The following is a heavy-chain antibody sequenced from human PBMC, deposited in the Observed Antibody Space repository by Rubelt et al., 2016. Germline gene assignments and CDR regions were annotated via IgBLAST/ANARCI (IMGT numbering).Heavy chain of an antibody. J-gene: IGHJ4*02. V-gene: IGHV3-30*18. D-gene: IGHD1-26*01. Sequence: GGGVVQPGRSLRLSCAASGFTLSSYGMHWVRQAPGKGLEWVAVISYDGSNKYYADSVKGRFTISRDNSKNTLYLQMNSLRAEDTAVYYCAKMGRIVGAANYFDYWGQGTLVTVSS. CDR3: AKMGRIVGAANYFDY. CDR1: GFTLSSYG. CDR2: ISYDGSNK.